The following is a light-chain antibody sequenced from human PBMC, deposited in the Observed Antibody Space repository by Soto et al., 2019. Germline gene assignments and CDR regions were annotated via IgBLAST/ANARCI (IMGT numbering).Light chain of an antibody. CDR1: QNIRNY. Sequence: DIQMTQSPSSLSASVGDRVTITCRASQNIRNYLNWYQQKPGKAPKLLIYMAFTLQSGVPSRFSGSGSGTDFTLTISSLQPEDFASYHCQQSYSAPITFGQGTRLEI. CDR2: MAF. J-gene: IGKJ5*01. CDR3: QQSYSAPIT. V-gene: IGKV1-39*01.